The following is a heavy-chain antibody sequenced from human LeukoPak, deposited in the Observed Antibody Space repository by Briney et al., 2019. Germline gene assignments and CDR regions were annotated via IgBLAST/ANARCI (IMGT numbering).Heavy chain of an antibody. CDR2: IYYSGST. CDR3: ARGLTGLWYSSGEHPFDY. Sequence: SETLSLTCTVSGGSISSYYWSWIRQPPGKGLEWIGYIYYSGSTNYNPSLKSRVTISVDTSKNQFSLKLSSVTAADTAVYYCARGLTGLWYSSGEHPFDYWGQGTLVTVSS. J-gene: IGHJ4*02. CDR1: GGSISSYY. D-gene: IGHD6-19*01. V-gene: IGHV4-59*01.